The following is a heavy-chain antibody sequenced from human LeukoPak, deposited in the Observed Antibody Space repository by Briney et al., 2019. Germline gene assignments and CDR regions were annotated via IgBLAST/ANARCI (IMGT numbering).Heavy chain of an antibody. D-gene: IGHD6-13*01. CDR1: GFTFSDYY. J-gene: IGHJ4*02. V-gene: IGHV3-11*06. Sequence: GGSLRLSCAASGFTFSDYYMSWIRQAPGKGLEWVSSISSSSSYIYYADSVKGRFTISRDNAKNSLYLQMNSLRAEDTAVYYCAATDIAAAGVVDYWGQGTLVTVSS. CDR3: AATDIAAAGVVDY. CDR2: ISSSSSYI.